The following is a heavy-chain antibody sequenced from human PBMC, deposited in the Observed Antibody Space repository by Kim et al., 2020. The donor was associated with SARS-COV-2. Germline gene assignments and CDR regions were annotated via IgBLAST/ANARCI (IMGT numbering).Heavy chain of an antibody. D-gene: IGHD3-10*01. V-gene: IGHV3-33*01. Sequence: ADTVKGQFTIPRDNSRNTLYLQMNSLRAEDTAVYYCAREGYYGSGAPLDYWGQGTLVTVSS. CDR3: AREGYYGSGAPLDY. J-gene: IGHJ4*02.